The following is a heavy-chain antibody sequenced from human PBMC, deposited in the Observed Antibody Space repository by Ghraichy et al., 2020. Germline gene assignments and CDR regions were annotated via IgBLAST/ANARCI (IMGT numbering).Heavy chain of an antibody. CDR1: GFTFSTSP. V-gene: IGHV3-30-3*01. CDR3: ARETHSSGHAGAFDI. CDR2: MGKEENSG. Sequence: GGSLRLSCEASGFTFSTSPMHWVRQAPGKGLEWVAVMGKEENSGQFGDSVRGRFTISRDNFKNTLYLQMNSLRDEDTAVYYCARETHSSGHAGAFDISGQGTTVAVSS. D-gene: IGHD5-12*01. J-gene: IGHJ3*02.